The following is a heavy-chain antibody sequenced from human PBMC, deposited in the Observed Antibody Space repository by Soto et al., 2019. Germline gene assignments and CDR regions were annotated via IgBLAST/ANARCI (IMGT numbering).Heavy chain of an antibody. J-gene: IGHJ4*02. Sequence: QVQLVESGGGLVRPGGSLRLSCAASGFTFSGYYMSWIRQAPGKGLEWVSYISDSGDDIYHPDSVRGRFTISRDNAKNSLYLQMNSLRAEDTAVYYCARDPSPTMVRGVIDYWGQGSLVTVSS. D-gene: IGHD3-10*01. CDR1: GFTFSGYY. CDR2: ISDSGDDI. V-gene: IGHV3-11*01. CDR3: ARDPSPTMVRGVIDY.